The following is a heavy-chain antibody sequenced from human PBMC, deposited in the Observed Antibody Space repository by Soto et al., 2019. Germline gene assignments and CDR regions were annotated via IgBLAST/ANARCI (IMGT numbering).Heavy chain of an antibody. CDR3: ARDSPQGIDY. CDR2: IAYDGSNK. Sequence: ESWGGVVQPGRSLRLSCAASGFTFSSSAMHWVRQAPGKGLEWVAGIAYDGSNKYHADSVKGRFTISRDNSKNTLYVQMNSLRGEDTAVYYCARDSPQGIDYWGQGALVTVSS. CDR1: GFTFSSSA. V-gene: IGHV3-30-3*01. D-gene: IGHD3-10*01. J-gene: IGHJ4*02.